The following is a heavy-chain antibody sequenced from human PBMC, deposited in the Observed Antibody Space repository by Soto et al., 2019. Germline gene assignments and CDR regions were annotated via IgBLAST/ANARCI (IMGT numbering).Heavy chain of an antibody. J-gene: IGHJ2*01. CDR2: ISRSGGST. D-gene: IGHD3-10*01. V-gene: IGHV3-23*01. Sequence: EVQLLESGGGLVQPGGSLRLSCAASGFTFSSYAMSWVRQAPGKGLEWVSAISRSGGSTYYADSVKGRFTISRDNSKNTLYLQMNSLRAEDTAVYYCALRYGSGSYYSPLNWYFDLWGRGTLVTVSS. CDR3: ALRYGSGSYYSPLNWYFDL. CDR1: GFTFSSYA.